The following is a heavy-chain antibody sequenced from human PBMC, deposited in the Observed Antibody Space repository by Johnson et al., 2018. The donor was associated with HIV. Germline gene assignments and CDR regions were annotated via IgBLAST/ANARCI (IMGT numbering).Heavy chain of an antibody. Sequence: MQLVESGGGVVQPGRSLRLSCAASGFTFRSYAMHWVRQAPGKGLEWVSYISSSGSTIYYADSVKGRFTISRDNAKNSLYLQMNSLRAEDTAVYYCARDRKSVNSYGLNHDAFDIWGQGTMVTVSS. CDR1: GFTFRSYA. CDR3: ARDRKSVNSYGLNHDAFDI. J-gene: IGHJ3*02. D-gene: IGHD5-18*01. CDR2: ISSSGSTI. V-gene: IGHV3-48*04.